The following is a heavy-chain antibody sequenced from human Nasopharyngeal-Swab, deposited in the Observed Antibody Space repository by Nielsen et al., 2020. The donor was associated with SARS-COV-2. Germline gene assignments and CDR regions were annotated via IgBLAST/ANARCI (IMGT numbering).Heavy chain of an antibody. Sequence: RQAPGKGLEWFGEINHSGSTNYNPSLKSRVSISVDTSKNQFSLRLSSVTAADTAVYYCARFSGDYFDYWGQGTLVTVSS. J-gene: IGHJ4*02. CDR3: ARFSGDYFDY. CDR2: INHSGST. D-gene: IGHD4-17*01. V-gene: IGHV4-34*01.